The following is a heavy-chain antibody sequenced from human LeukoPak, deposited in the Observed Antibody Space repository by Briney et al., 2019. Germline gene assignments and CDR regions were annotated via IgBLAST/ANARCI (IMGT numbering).Heavy chain of an antibody. Sequence: PGGSLRLSCAASGFTFSSYAMSWVRQAPGNGLVWVSAISGSGGSTYYADSVKGRFTISRDNSKNTLYLQMNSLRAEDPAVYYCAKDAPVNIVVVPAANSWGQGTLVTVSS. V-gene: IGHV3-23*01. J-gene: IGHJ4*02. CDR1: GFTFSSYA. CDR2: ISGSGGST. CDR3: AKDAPVNIVVVPAANS. D-gene: IGHD2-2*01.